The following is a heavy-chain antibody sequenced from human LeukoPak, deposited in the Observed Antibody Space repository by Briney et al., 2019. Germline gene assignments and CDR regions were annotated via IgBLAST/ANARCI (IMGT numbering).Heavy chain of an antibody. V-gene: IGHV1-2*02. CDR2: INPNSGGT. Sequence: GASVKVSCKASGYTFTGFYIHWVRQAPGQGLEWMGWINPNSGGTKYAQRFQGRVTMTRDTSISTAYMELNSLRSDDTAVYHCARDGAAAGIPGEDYWGQGTLVTVSS. CDR1: GYTFTGFY. D-gene: IGHD6-13*01. J-gene: IGHJ4*02. CDR3: ARDGAAAGIPGEDY.